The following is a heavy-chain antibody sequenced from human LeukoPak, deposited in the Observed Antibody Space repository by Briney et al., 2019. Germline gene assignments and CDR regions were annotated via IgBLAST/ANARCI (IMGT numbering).Heavy chain of an antibody. V-gene: IGHV4-59*01. CDR3: ARGGSRPHDAFDI. J-gene: IGHJ3*02. CDR2: IYYSGST. Sequence: SETLSLTCTVSDGSISSYYWSWIRQPPGKGLEWIGYIYYSGSTNYNPSLKSRVTISLDTSKNQFSLKLSSVTAADTAVYYCARGGSRPHDAFDIWGQGTMVTVSS. CDR1: DGSISSYY. D-gene: IGHD1-26*01.